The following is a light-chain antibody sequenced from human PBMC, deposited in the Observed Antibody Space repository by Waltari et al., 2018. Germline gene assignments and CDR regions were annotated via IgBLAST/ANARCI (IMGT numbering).Light chain of an antibody. CDR2: AAS. CDR3: LQDYDYPLT. V-gene: IGKV1-6*01. J-gene: IGKJ4*01. CDR1: QSISIY. Sequence: IQMTQSPSSLSASVGDRVTITCRASQSISIYLNWYQQKPGKAPKLLIYAASSLQSGVPSRFSGAGSGTNFTLTISSLQSEDFATYYCLQDYDYPLTFGGGTKVAIK.